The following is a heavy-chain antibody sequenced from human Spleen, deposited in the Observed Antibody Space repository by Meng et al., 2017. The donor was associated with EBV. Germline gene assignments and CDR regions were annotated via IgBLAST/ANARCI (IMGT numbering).Heavy chain of an antibody. D-gene: IGHD3-9*01. V-gene: IGHV1-8*01. J-gene: IGHJ4*02. Sequence: QVQLVQSGAEVKKPGASVKVSCKASGYTFTHYDINWVRQATGQGLEWMGWMNPNSGNTGYAQKFQGRATMTRNTSISTAYMDLSSLRSEDTAVYYCARLVYYDILTGYSEDYWGQGTMVTVSA. CDR2: MNPNSGNT. CDR1: GYTFTHYD. CDR3: ARLVYYDILTGYSEDY.